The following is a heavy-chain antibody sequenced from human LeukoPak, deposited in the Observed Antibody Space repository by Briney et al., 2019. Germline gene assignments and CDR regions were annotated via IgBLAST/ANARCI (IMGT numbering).Heavy chain of an antibody. CDR3: TRGAGWLIDY. Sequence: SETLSLTCTVSGGSISSSSYYWGWIRQPPGKGLEWIGSIYYSGSTYYNPSLKSRVTISADTSKNQFSLKLNSMTTADTAVYYCTRGAGWLIDYWGQGILVTVSS. D-gene: IGHD3-16*01. CDR2: IYYSGST. CDR1: GGSISSSSYY. V-gene: IGHV4-39*07. J-gene: IGHJ4*02.